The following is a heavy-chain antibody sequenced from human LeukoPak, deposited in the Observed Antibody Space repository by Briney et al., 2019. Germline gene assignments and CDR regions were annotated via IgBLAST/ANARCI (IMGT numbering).Heavy chain of an antibody. CDR3: ARDRVVTMIGRRYYYYYYMDV. V-gene: IGHV4-30-4*08. CDR1: GGSISSGDYY. CDR2: IYYSGST. J-gene: IGHJ6*03. Sequence: SETLSLTCTVSGGSISSGDYYWSWIRQPPGKGLEWIGYIYYSGSTYYNPSLKSRVTISVDTSKNQFSLKLSSVTAADTAVYYCARDRVVTMIGRRYYYYYYMDVWGKGTTVTVSS. D-gene: IGHD3-22*01.